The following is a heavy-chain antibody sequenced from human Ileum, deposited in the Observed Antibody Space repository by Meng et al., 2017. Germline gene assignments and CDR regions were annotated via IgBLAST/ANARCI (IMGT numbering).Heavy chain of an antibody. V-gene: IGHV1-8*01. D-gene: IGHD3-10*01. CDR2: MSPNSGNT. J-gene: IGHJ5*02. Sequence: QVQLVQSEAEVRKPGASVKVPCSASGYTFTSYDIHWVRQAPGQGLEWMGWMSPNSGNTGYSQNFQGRVTLTRSTPLRTVYMELSSLQSEDTAVYYCARVVSSGTFGDWFDPWGQGTLVTVSS. CDR3: ARVVSSGTFGDWFDP. CDR1: GYTFTSYD.